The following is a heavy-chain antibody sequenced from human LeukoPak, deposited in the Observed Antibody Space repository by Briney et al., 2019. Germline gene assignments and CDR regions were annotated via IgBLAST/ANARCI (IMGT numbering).Heavy chain of an antibody. V-gene: IGHV1-24*01. CDR3: ATVVGWIVADAFDI. Sequence: ASVKVSCKVSGYTLTELSMHWVRQAPGKGLEWMGGFDPEDGETIYAQKFQGRVTMTEDTSTDTAYMELSSLRSEDTAVYYCATVVGWIVADAFDIWGQGTMVTVSS. CDR2: FDPEDGET. CDR1: GYTLTELS. J-gene: IGHJ3*02. D-gene: IGHD3-22*01.